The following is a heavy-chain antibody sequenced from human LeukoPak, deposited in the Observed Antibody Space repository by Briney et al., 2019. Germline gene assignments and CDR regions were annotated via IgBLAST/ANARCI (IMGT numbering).Heavy chain of an antibody. CDR2: IYSGGST. Sequence: GGSLRLSCAASGFTFSSYAMHWVRQAPGKGLEWVSVIYSGGSTYYADSVKGRFTISRDNSKNTLYLQMNSLRAEDTAVYYCARVMNYYYYYMDVWGKGTTVTISS. J-gene: IGHJ6*03. V-gene: IGHV3-66*01. D-gene: IGHD2-8*01. CDR3: ARVMNYYYYYMDV. CDR1: GFTFSSYA.